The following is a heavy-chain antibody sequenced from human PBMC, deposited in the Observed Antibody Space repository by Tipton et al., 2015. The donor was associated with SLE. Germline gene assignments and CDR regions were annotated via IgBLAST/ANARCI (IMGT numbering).Heavy chain of an antibody. Sequence: TLSLTCTVSGGSVSSGSYYWSWIRQPPGKGLEWIGYIYYSGSTNYNPPLKSRVTISVDTSKNQFSLKLSSVTAADTAVYYCARWGAQLGTDNWFDPWGQGTLVTVSS. V-gene: IGHV4-61*01. CDR3: ARWGAQLGTDNWFDP. CDR2: IYYSGST. D-gene: IGHD1-14*01. CDR1: GGSVSSGSYY. J-gene: IGHJ5*02.